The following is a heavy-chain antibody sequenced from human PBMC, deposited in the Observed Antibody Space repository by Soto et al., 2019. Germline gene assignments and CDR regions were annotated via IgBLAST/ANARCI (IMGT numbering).Heavy chain of an antibody. CDR3: AHSTRVVTATGYFQH. V-gene: IGHV2-5*02. CDR2: IYWDDDK. Sequence: QITLKESGPTLVKPTQTLTLTCTFSGFSLSTSGVGVGWIRQPPGKALEWLALIYWDDDKRYSPSLKSRLTITKDTSKIQVVLTMTNMDPVDTSTYYCAHSTRVVTATGYFQHWGQGTLVTVSS. D-gene: IGHD2-21*02. CDR1: GFSLSTSGVG. J-gene: IGHJ1*01.